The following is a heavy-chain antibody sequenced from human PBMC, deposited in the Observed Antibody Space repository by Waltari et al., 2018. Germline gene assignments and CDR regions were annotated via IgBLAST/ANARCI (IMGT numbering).Heavy chain of an antibody. CDR1: GFTSGSYD. D-gene: IGHD3-3*01. J-gene: IGHJ4*02. CDR3: VGQLLEWLDS. Sequence: EVQLVESGGGLVQPGGSLRLSCAASGFTSGSYDMHWVRQGPGKGLEWVSFISSSGSTIYYADSVKGRFTISRDNAENSLYLQINSLRAEDTAIYYCVGQLLEWLDSWGQGTLVTVSS. V-gene: IGHV3-48*03. CDR2: ISSSGSTI.